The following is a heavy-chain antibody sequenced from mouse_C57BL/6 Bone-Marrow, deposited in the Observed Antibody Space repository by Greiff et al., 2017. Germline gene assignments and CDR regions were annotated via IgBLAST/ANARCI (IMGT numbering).Heavy chain of an antibody. V-gene: IGHV1-42*01. CDR3: ARHDYNAMDY. CDR2: INPSTGGT. CDR1: GYSFTGYY. Sequence: EVQLQQSGPELVKPGASVKISCKASGYSFTGYYMNWVKQSPEKSLEWIGEINPSTGGTTYNQKFKAKATLTVDKSSSTAYMQLKSLTSEDSAVYYCARHDYNAMDYWGQGTSVTVSS. J-gene: IGHJ4*01.